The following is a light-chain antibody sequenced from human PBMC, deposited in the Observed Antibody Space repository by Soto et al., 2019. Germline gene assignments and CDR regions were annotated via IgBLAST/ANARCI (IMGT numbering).Light chain of an antibody. Sequence: EIVLTQSPATLSLSPGERATLSCRASQSVSSYLAWYQQKPGQAPRLLIYDASNRATGIPARFSGSGSGTAFNLTIRSLEPADFAVDYCQHRRSWLPYAFSQRTKLAIK. CDR1: QSVSSY. J-gene: IGKJ2*01. CDR3: QHRRSWLPYA. V-gene: IGKV3-11*01. CDR2: DAS.